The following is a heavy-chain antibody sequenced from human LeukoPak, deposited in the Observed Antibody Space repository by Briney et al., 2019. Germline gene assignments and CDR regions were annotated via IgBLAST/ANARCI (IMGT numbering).Heavy chain of an antibody. CDR1: GFTFSSYS. CDR2: ISSSTSTI. J-gene: IGHJ4*02. Sequence: GGSLRLSCAASGFTFSSYSMNWVRQAPGKGLEWVSYISSSTSTIYYADSVKGRFTISRDNAKNSLYLQMNSLRAEDTAVYYCARDYYDSSGYYGSGYWGQGTLVTVSS. V-gene: IGHV3-48*04. CDR3: ARDYYDSSGYYGSGY. D-gene: IGHD3-22*01.